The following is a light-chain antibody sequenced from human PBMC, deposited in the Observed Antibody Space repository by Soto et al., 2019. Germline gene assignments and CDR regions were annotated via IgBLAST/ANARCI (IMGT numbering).Light chain of an antibody. V-gene: IGKV4-1*01. CDR2: WAS. CDR1: QSVLYSSNNKNY. Sequence: DIVMTQSPDSLAVSLGERATINCKSTQSVLYSSNNKNYLAWYQQKVGQPPKLLIYWASTRESGVPDRFSGSGSGTDFTLTISSLRDEDVEVYYCLQSYTSPITLGQGTRLEIK. J-gene: IGKJ5*01. CDR3: LQSYTSPIT.